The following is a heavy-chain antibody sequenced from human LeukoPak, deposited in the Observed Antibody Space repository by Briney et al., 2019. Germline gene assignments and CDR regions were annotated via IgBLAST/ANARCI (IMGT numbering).Heavy chain of an antibody. J-gene: IGHJ4*02. CDR2: IYPKNGVT. Sequence: ASVKVSCKASGYTFTTYYMHWVRQAPGQGLEWMGCIYPKNGVTNYAQKFQGRVTITRDTSIGIVYMEMSRLRPDDTAVYYCVRENWYYDYWGQGTLVTVSS. CDR1: GYTFTTYY. V-gene: IGHV1-2*02. D-gene: IGHD1-7*01. CDR3: VRENWYYDY.